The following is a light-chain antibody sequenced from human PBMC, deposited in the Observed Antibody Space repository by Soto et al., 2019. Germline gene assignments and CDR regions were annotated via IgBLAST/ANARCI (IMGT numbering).Light chain of an antibody. V-gene: IGLV2-14*02. J-gene: IGLJ1*01. CDR1: SSDVGSYNL. CDR3: SSFASGSTLYV. CDR2: EGS. Sequence: QSVLTQPASVSGSPGQSITISCTGTSSDVGSYNLVSWYQQHPGKAPKLMIYEGSKRPSGVSNRFSGSKSGNTASLTISGLQAEDEADYHCSSFASGSTLYVFGTGTKLTV.